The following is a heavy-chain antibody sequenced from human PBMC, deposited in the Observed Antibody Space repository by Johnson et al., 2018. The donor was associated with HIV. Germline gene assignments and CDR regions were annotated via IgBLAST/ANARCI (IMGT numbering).Heavy chain of an antibody. D-gene: IGHD6-19*01. CDR2: IGTAGDT. V-gene: IGHV3-13*01. J-gene: IGHJ3*02. Sequence: VQLVESGGGLVQPGGSLRLSCAASGFTFSSYDMHWVRQATGKGLEWVSAIGTAGDTYYPGSVKGRFTISRDNSKNTLYLQMNSLRVEDTAVYYCARDEYSSGWYHPDRIGVFDIWGQGTMVTVSS. CDR3: ARDEYSSGWYHPDRIGVFDI. CDR1: GFTFSSYD.